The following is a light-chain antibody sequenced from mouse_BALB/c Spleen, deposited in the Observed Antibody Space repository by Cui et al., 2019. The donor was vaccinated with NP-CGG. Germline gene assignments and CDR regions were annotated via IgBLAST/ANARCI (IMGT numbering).Light chain of an antibody. CDR1: TGTVTTTNY. CDR3: ALWYSNHWV. J-gene: IGLJ1*01. Sequence: QTVVTQESALTTSPGETVTLTCRSSTGTVTTTNYANWVQENPDHLFTGLIGGTNNRVPGVSARFSGSLIGDKAALTITGAQTEDEAIYFCALWYSNHWVFGGGTKLTVL. CDR2: GTN. V-gene: IGLV1*01.